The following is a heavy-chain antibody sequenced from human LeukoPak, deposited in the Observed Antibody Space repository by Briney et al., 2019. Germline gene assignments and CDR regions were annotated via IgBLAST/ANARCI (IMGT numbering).Heavy chain of an antibody. J-gene: IGHJ4*02. CDR1: GFSCSSYY. CDR2: INTAGSGT. D-gene: IGHD5-12*01. V-gene: IGHV3-74*01. Sequence: GRSLRLSCAVAGFSCSSYYRHWVRQPPGKRLVWVSRINTAGSGTTYAESVKGRFTISRDNAKNTLYLQMDSLRAEDTAVYYCVRLGGDSEIDYWGQGTLVTVSS. CDR3: VRLGGDSEIDY.